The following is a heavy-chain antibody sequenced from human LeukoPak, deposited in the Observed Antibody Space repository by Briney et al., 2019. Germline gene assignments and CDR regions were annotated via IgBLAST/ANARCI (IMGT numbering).Heavy chain of an antibody. Sequence: SETLSLTCTVFGGSVSISSYYWGWIRQPPGKGLEWIGSIYYSGSTYYNPSLKSRVTISVDTSKNQFSLKLSSVTAADTAVYYCARVPVVRGPTNYFDYWGQGTLVTVSS. CDR1: GGSVSISSYY. CDR3: ARVPVVRGPTNYFDY. CDR2: IYYSGST. J-gene: IGHJ4*02. D-gene: IGHD2-15*01. V-gene: IGHV4-39*07.